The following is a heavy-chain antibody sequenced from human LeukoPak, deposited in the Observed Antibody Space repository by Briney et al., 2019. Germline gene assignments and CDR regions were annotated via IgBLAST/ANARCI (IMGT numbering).Heavy chain of an antibody. V-gene: IGHV4-34*01. CDR2: INDSGST. CDR3: ARGPGDDAFDI. Sequence: PSETLSLTCAVSGGSFSGHYWSWIRQPPGKGLEWIGEINDSGSTNYNPSLKSRVTISVDTSKNQFSLKLSSVTAADTAVYYCARGPGDDAFDIWGQGTMVTVSS. CDR1: GGSFSGHY. J-gene: IGHJ3*02.